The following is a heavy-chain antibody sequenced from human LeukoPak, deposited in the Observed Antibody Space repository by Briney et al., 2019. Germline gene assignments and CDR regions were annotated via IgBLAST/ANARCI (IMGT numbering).Heavy chain of an antibody. Sequence: SQTLSLTCTVSGGSISSGGYYWSWLRQHPGKGLEWIGYIYYSGSTYYNPSLKSRVTISVDTSKNQFSLKLSSVTAADTAVYYCARGFIGSGSYTPAHNWFDPWGQGTLVTVSS. CDR3: ARGFIGSGSYTPAHNWFDP. CDR2: IYYSGST. CDR1: GGSISSGGYY. D-gene: IGHD3-10*01. V-gene: IGHV4-31*03. J-gene: IGHJ5*02.